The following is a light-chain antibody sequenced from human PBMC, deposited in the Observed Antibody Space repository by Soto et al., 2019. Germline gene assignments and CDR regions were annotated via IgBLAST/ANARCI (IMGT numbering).Light chain of an antibody. Sequence: GERATLSCRASQSVSSYLAWYQQKPGQAPRLLIYDASNRATGIPARFSGSGSGTDFTLTISSLEPEDFAVYYCQQRSNWPLTFGGGTKVDIK. CDR1: QSVSSY. V-gene: IGKV3-11*01. J-gene: IGKJ4*01. CDR3: QQRSNWPLT. CDR2: DAS.